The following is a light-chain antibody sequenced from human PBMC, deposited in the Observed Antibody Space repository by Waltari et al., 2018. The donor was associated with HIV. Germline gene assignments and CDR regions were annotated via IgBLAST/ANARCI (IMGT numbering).Light chain of an antibody. CDR2: GSS. Sequence: EIVMTQSPATLSVSPGERATLPCRASQRVSSTFAWYQQKPGQAPRLPIYGSSTRATGIPARFSGSGSGTEFTLTISSLQSEDFAVYYCQQYNKWPETFGQGTKVEIK. V-gene: IGKV3-15*01. J-gene: IGKJ1*01. CDR1: QRVSST. CDR3: QQYNKWPET.